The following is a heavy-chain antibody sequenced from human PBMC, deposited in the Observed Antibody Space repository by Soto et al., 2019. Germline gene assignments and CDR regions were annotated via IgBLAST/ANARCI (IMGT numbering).Heavy chain of an antibody. V-gene: IGHV3-33*01. Sequence: GGSLRLSCAASGFTFSSYGMHWVRQAPGKGLEWVAVIWYDGSNKYYADSVKGRFTISRDNSKNTLYLQMNSLRAEDTAVYYCARDENSGWYPSSGRTHDYWGQGTLVTV. J-gene: IGHJ4*02. CDR2: IWYDGSNK. CDR3: ARDENSGWYPSSGRTHDY. CDR1: GFTFSSYG. D-gene: IGHD6-19*01.